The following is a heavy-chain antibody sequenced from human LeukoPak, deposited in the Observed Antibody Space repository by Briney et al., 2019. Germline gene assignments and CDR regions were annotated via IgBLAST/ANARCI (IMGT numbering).Heavy chain of an antibody. V-gene: IGHV3-23*01. Sequence: GGSLRLSCAASGFRFSSCWMSWVRQAPGKGLEWVSDIGGSRGTTNYADSVKGRFTISRDNSKNTLYLQMNSLRAEDTAVYYCAKGPYGPGAFDIWGQGTMVTVSS. CDR2: IGGSRGTT. J-gene: IGHJ3*02. D-gene: IGHD3-10*01. CDR3: AKGPYGPGAFDI. CDR1: GFRFSSCW.